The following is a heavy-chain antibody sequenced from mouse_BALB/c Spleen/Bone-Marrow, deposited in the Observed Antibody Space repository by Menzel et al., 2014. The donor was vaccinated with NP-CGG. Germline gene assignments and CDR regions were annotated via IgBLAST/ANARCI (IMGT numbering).Heavy chain of an antibody. CDR1: GFTFSRYD. CDR3: ARAEGKLLRLRFAY. J-gene: IGHJ3*01. Sequence: EVQVVESGGGLVKPGGSLNLSCAASGFTFSRYDMSWVRQSPEKRLEWVAEISSGGSYTYYPVNVTGRFTISRDNAKNTLYLGMSSLRSEDTAMYYCARAEGKLLRLRFAYWGQGTLVTVSA. V-gene: IGHV5-9-4*01. CDR2: ISSGGSYT. D-gene: IGHD1-2*01.